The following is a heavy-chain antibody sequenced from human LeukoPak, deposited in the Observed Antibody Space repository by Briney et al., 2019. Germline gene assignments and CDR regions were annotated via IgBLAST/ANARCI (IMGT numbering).Heavy chain of an antibody. D-gene: IGHD3-9*01. CDR2: IYYSGST. CDR1: GGSISSSSYY. Sequence: SETLSLTCTVSGGSISSSSYYWGWIRQPPGKGLEWIGSIYYSGSTYYNPSLKSRVTISVDTSKNQFSLKLSSVTAADTAAYLCAREAHYDNLTGYEYVDYWGQGTPVTVSP. CDR3: AREAHYDNLTGYEYVDY. V-gene: IGHV4-39*07. J-gene: IGHJ4*02.